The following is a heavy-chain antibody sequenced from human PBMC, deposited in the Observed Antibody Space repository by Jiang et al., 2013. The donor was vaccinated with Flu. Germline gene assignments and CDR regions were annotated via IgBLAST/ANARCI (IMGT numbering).Heavy chain of an antibody. D-gene: IGHD6-13*01. V-gene: IGHV1-3*01. CDR3: ARLRFLAAPGFSPWFDP. CDR2: IHGDNGNT. J-gene: IGHJ5*02. CDR1: GYTFTNYA. Sequence: SGAEVKMPGASVKVSCKTSGYTFTNYAMHWVRQAPGQRLEWMGWIHGDNGNTKYSRKFQGRVTIIRATSASTTYMELSSLRSEDTAVYYCARLRFLAAPGFSPWFDPWGQGTPGHRLL.